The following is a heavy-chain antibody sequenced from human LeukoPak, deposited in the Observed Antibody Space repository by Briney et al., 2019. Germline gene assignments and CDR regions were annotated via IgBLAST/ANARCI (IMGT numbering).Heavy chain of an antibody. V-gene: IGHV4-39*07. CDR1: GGSISSSTYH. CDR2: IYYTGHT. CDR3: ARLGKEWLQFAGYYYYYMDV. D-gene: IGHD5-24*01. Sequence: SETLSLTCTVSGGSISSSTYHWAWIRQPPGKGLEWIGSIYYTGHTYYKPSLKSRVTISVDTSKNQFSLKLSSVTAADTAVYYCARLGKEWLQFAGYYYYYMDVWGKGTTVTISS. J-gene: IGHJ6*03.